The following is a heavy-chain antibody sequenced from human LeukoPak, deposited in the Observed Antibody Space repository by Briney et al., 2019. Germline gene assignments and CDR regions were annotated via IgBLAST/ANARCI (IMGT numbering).Heavy chain of an antibody. J-gene: IGHJ4*02. D-gene: IGHD3-10*01. CDR2: IYPGDSDT. CDR3: ARHSQGEYYYGSGSYTGDY. V-gene: IGHV5-51*01. CDR1: GYSFTSYW. Sequence: GESLKISCKGSGYSFTSYWIGWVRQMPGKGLEWMGIIYPGDSDTRYSPSFQGQVTISADKSISTACLQWSSLKASDTAMYYCARHSQGEYYYGSGSYTGDYWGQGTLVTVSS.